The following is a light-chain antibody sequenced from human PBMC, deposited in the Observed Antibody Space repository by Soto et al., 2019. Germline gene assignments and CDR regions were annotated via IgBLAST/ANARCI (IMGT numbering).Light chain of an antibody. V-gene: IGLV1-40*01. CDR1: SSNLGAGYD. Sequence: QSVLTQPPSVSGAPGQRVTLSCTGNSSNLGAGYDVHWYQQLPGAAPKLVIFGNRNWTSGVPERFSGSKSGTSASLAITGLQAEDEAGYYCQAYDYSLTAPVFGGGTKVTVL. CDR2: GNR. CDR3: QAYDYSLTAPV. J-gene: IGLJ3*02.